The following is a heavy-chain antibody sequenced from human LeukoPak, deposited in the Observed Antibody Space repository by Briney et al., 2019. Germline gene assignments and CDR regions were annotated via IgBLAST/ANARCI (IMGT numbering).Heavy chain of an antibody. CDR2: ISSTGST. D-gene: IGHD2-2*01. J-gene: IGHJ4*02. V-gene: IGHV4-61*02. CDR3: ARDRAQLPHYYFDY. CDR1: GGSISSGGHY. Sequence: TSSQTLSLTCTVSGGSISSGGHYWSWIRQPAGKGLEYLGRISSTGSTNYNPSLRSRVTISADTSKNHFSLKLTSVTAADTAVYYCARDRAQLPHYYFDYWGQGTLATVSS.